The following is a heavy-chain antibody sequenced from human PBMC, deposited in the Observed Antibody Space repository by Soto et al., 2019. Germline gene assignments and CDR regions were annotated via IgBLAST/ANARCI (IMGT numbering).Heavy chain of an antibody. CDR2: IQNSGST. V-gene: IGHV4-4*09. D-gene: IGHD2-2*01. J-gene: IGHJ6*03. Sequence: SETLCLTCTVSGGPMSSYWWSGIRQSPGRGLECLGYIQNSGSTKYNSSLESRVTISLDTSKNQFSLKLSSVTAADTAVYYCARLYRGTSRYYYYYYMDVWGKGTTVTVSS. CDR3: ARLYRGTSRYYYYYYMDV. CDR1: GGPMSSYW.